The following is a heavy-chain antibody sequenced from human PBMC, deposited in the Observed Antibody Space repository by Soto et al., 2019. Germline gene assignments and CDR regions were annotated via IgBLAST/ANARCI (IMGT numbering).Heavy chain of an antibody. J-gene: IGHJ4*02. V-gene: IGHV3-11*05. D-gene: IGHD3-16*01. CDR1: GFTFSDYY. Sequence: QVQLVESGGGLVKPGGSLRLSCAASGFTFSDYYMTWIRQAPGKGLEWVSYISHSSSHTKYADSVKGRFTISRDNAKNSLYLQMNSRRAEDTALYYCARDSSWGLDYWGQGTLVTVSS. CDR3: ARDSSWGLDY. CDR2: ISHSSSHT.